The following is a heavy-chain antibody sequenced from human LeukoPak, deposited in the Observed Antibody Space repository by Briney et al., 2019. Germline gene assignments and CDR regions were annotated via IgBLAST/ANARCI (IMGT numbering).Heavy chain of an antibody. CDR2: INAGNGNT. V-gene: IGHV1-3*03. CDR3: ARDRAPSGSYGGAFDI. D-gene: IGHD1-26*01. CDR1: GYTFTSYG. J-gene: IGHJ3*02. Sequence: ASVKVSCKASGYTFTSYGISWVRQAPGQRLEWMGWINAGNGNTKYSQEFQGRVTITRDTSASTAYMELSSLRSEDMAVYYCARDRAPSGSYGGAFDIWGQGTMVTVSS.